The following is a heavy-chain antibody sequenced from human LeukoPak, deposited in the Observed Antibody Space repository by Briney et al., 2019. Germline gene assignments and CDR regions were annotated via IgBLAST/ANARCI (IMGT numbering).Heavy chain of an antibody. CDR2: IYHSWST. CDR3: ARRYSNYFFDY. Sequence: PSETLSLTCAVSGYSITSGYYWAWIRQPPGKGLEWIGNIYHSWSTYYNPSPKSRVTISVEPSKNQFSLRLSSVTAADTAVYYCARRYSNYFFDYWGQGTLVTVSS. D-gene: IGHD4-11*01. J-gene: IGHJ4*02. CDR1: GYSITSGYY. V-gene: IGHV4-38-2*01.